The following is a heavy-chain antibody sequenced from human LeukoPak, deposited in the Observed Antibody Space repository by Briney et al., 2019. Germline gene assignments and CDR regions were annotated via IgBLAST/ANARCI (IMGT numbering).Heavy chain of an antibody. CDR3: AKGPVSAIVGATTLDY. CDR1: GFTFRKSA. J-gene: IGHJ4*02. V-gene: IGHV3-23*01. D-gene: IGHD1-26*01. CDR2: ISERTGST. Sequence: GGSLRLPCAAAGFTFRKSAMNWVRQAQEKGLEGVSLISERTGSTYYADSVKGRFYISRDNSKNTVYLQMNSMRVEDTAVYYCAKGPVSAIVGATTLDYWGQGTLVTVSS.